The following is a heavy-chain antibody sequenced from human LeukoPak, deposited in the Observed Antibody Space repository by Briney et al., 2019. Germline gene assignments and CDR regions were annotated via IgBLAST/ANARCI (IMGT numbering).Heavy chain of an antibody. J-gene: IGHJ4*02. Sequence: PSETLSLTCAVYGGSFSGYYWSWLRQPPGKGLEWVGEINHSGSTNYNPSLKSRVTISVDTSKNQFSLKLNSMTAADTAVYYCARHYYGSGIRGLAFDSWGQGILVTVSS. CDR1: GGSFSGYY. D-gene: IGHD3-10*01. V-gene: IGHV4-34*01. CDR3: ARHYYGSGIRGLAFDS. CDR2: INHSGST.